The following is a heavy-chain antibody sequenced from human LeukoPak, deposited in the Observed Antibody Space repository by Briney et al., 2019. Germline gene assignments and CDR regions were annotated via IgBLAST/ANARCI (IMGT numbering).Heavy chain of an antibody. V-gene: IGHV3-23*01. Sequence: PGGSLRLSCAASGFTFSHYAVMWVRQAPGKGLEWVSAINSAGAPRYAESVLGRFTISRGNSKKALYLQMKSVRAEDTAEYFCVGDPNGDNIAAFEFWGQGTGVTVSS. J-gene: IGHJ3*01. CDR2: INSAGAP. CDR3: VGDPNGDNIAAFEF. CDR1: GFTFSHYA. D-gene: IGHD4-17*01.